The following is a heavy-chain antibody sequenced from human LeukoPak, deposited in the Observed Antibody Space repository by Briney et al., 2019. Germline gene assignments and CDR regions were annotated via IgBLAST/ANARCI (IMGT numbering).Heavy chain of an antibody. J-gene: IGHJ4*02. CDR3: VRGQTIDY. V-gene: IGHV3-74*01. CDR1: GFTFSNYW. Sequence: HTGGSLRLSCTTSGFTFSNYWKYWVRHAPGKGLMWVSRIMSDGTGITYTDSVEGRFTISRDNAKNTLYLQMNSLRDEDTAVYYCVRGQTIDYWGQGTLVTVSS. CDR2: IMSDGTGI. D-gene: IGHD4-17*01.